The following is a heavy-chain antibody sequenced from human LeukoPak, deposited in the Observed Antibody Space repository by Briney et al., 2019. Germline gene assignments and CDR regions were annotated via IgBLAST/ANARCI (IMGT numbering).Heavy chain of an antibody. CDR1: GFTFSSYG. Sequence: GGSPRLSCAASGFTFSSYGMHWVRQAPGKGLEWVAFIRYDGSNKYYADSVKGRFTISRDNSKNTLYLQMNSLRAEDTAVYYCAKDQVLLWFGELLYPDYWGQGTLVTVSS. V-gene: IGHV3-30*02. CDR3: AKDQVLLWFGELLYPDY. D-gene: IGHD3-10*01. CDR2: IRYDGSNK. J-gene: IGHJ4*02.